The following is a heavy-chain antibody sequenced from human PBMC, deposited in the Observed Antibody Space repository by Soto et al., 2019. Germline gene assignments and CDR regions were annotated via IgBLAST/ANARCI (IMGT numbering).Heavy chain of an antibody. CDR1: GGTFSSYT. V-gene: IGHV1-69*04. CDR2: IIPILGIA. J-gene: IGHJ4*02. D-gene: IGHD6-13*01. Sequence: SVKVSCKASGGTFSSYTISWVRQAPGQGLEWMGRIIPILGIANYAQKFQGRVTITADKSTSTAYMELSSLKSEDTAVYYCARDFIAAAGTNYWGQGTLVTVSS. CDR3: ARDFIAAAGTNY.